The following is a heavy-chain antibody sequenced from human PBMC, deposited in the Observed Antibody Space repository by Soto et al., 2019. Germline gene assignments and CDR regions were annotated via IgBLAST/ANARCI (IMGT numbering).Heavy chain of an antibody. CDR2: ISYDGSNK. J-gene: IGHJ6*02. V-gene: IGHV3-30-3*01. CDR3: ARDMYSSSSMDV. CDR1: GFTFSSYA. D-gene: IGHD6-13*01. Sequence: GGSLRLSCAASGFTFSSYAMHWVRQAPGKGLEWVAVISYDGSNKYYADSVKGRFTISRDNSKNTLYLQMNSLRAEDTAVYYCARDMYSSSSMDVWGQGTTVTVSS.